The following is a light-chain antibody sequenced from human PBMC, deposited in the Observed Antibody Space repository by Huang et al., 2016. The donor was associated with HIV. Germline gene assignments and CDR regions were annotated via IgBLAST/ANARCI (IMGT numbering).Light chain of an antibody. CDR3: QTYNGVPPT. CDR2: AAS. V-gene: IGKV1-27*01. Sequence: DIQMTQFPSFLSASVGDRITITCRASQVIGNYLAWYQQQPGTSPKLLIFAASTLQAGVPSLFIGSGSGANFTLAISSLQPEEVATYYCQTYNGVPPTFGGGTKVEI. CDR1: QVIGNY. J-gene: IGKJ4*01.